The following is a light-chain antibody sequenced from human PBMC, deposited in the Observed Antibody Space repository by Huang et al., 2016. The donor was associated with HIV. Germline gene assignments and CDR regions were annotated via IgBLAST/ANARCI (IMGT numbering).Light chain of an antibody. Sequence: EIVLTQSPATLSLSPGERATLSCRASQSVHSFLVWYQHKPGQAPRLLMYDASNRATGIPARFRGSGSGTDFTLTITNQQSEDSAVYYCHQRSAWPLTFGGGTKVEI. J-gene: IGKJ4*01. CDR1: QSVHSF. V-gene: IGKV3-11*01. CDR2: DAS. CDR3: HQRSAWPLT.